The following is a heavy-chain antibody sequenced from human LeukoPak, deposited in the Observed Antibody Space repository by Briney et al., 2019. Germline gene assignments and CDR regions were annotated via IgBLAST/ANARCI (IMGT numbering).Heavy chain of an antibody. Sequence: SGGSLRLSCAASGFTFSSYWMHWVRQGPGKGLVWVSRIYSDGSRTNNADSVKGRFTISGDNAKNTLYLQMNSLRAEDTAVYYCARCTTGRTFGSLREIKRSREIDYWGQGTLVTVSS. CDR1: GFTFSSYW. CDR3: ARCTTGRTFGSLREIKRSREIDY. CDR2: IYSDGSRT. J-gene: IGHJ4*02. V-gene: IGHV3-74*01. D-gene: IGHD1-1*01.